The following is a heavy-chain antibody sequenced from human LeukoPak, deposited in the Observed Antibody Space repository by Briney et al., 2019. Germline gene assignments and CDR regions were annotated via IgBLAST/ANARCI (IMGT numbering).Heavy chain of an antibody. CDR3: ARMGPGIQLWGVDASDI. D-gene: IGHD5-18*01. J-gene: IGHJ3*02. V-gene: IGHV4-39*07. CDR2: IYYSGST. Sequence: SETLSLTCTVSGGSISSSSYYWGWIRQPPGKGLEWIGSIYYSGSTYYNPSLKSRVTISVDTSKNQFSLKLSSVTAADTAVYYCARMGPGIQLWGVDASDIWGQGTMVTVSS. CDR1: GGSISSSSYY.